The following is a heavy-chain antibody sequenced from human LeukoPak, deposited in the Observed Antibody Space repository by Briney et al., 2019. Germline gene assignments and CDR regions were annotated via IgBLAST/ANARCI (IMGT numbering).Heavy chain of an antibody. V-gene: IGHV3-48*01. CDR3: ARGRSPGTSMEYYYYMDV. CDR2: ISGSRGTT. J-gene: IGHJ6*03. Sequence: GGSLRLSCAASGFTFIDYSMNWVRQAPEKGLEWVSYISGSRGTTYYADSVKGRFTISRDNAKNSLYLQMNSLRAEDTAVYYCARGRSPGTSMEYYYYMDVWGKGTTVTVSS. D-gene: IGHD1-1*01. CDR1: GFTFIDYS.